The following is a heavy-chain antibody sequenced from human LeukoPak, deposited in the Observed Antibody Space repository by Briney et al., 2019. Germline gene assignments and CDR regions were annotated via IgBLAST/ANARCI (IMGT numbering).Heavy chain of an antibody. J-gene: IGHJ4*02. CDR3: ATAPQRYSSGWYGDY. D-gene: IGHD6-19*01. Sequence: ASVKVSCKVSGYTLTELSMHWVRQAPGKGLEWXXGFDPEDGETIYAQKFQGRVTMTEDTSTDTAYMELSSLRSEDTAVYYCATAPQRYSSGWYGDYWGQGTLVTVSS. V-gene: IGHV1-24*01. CDR2: FDPEDGET. CDR1: GYTLTELS.